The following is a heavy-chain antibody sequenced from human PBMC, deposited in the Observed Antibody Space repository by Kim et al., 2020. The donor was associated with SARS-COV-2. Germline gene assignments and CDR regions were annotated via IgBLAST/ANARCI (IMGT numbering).Heavy chain of an antibody. CDR2: IWYDGSNK. CDR1: GFTFSSYG. D-gene: IGHD2-2*01. Sequence: GGSLRLSCAASGFTFSSYGMHWVRQAPGKGLEWVAVIWYDGSNKYYADSVKGRFTISRDNSKNTLYLQMNSLRAEDTAVYYCARDTGGEYQLLSRYYYYGMDVWGQGTTVTVSS. V-gene: IGHV3-33*01. CDR3: ARDTGGEYQLLSRYYYYGMDV. J-gene: IGHJ6*02.